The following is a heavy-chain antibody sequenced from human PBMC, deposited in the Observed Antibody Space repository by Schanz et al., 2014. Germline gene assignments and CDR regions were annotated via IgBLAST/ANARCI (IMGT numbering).Heavy chain of an antibody. V-gene: IGHV3-23*04. CDR2: INTGVNT. J-gene: IGHJ4*02. D-gene: IGHD6-13*01. CDR3: ARGLIAAAGGAFDY. Sequence: GQLVESGGGLVQPGGSLRLSCTASGFTFSDYWMSWVRQAPGKGLEWVSAINTGVNTYYADSVRGRFTMSRDNSKNTLYLQMNSLRAGDAAVYYCARGLIAAAGGAFDYWGQGTLVAVSA. CDR1: GFTFSDYW.